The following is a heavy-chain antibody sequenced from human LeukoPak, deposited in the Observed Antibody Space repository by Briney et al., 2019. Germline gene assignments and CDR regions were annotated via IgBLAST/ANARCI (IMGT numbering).Heavy chain of an antibody. J-gene: IGHJ1*01. CDR2: INHSGST. Sequence: PSETLSLTCAVYGGSFSGSYWSWIRQPPGKGLEWIGEINHSGSTNYNPSLKSRVTISVDTSKNQFSLKLSSVTAADTAVYYCARVTRHYYDSSGYYYRAEYFQHWGQGTLVTVSS. CDR1: GGSFSGSY. V-gene: IGHV4-34*01. D-gene: IGHD3-22*01. CDR3: ARVTRHYYDSSGYYYRAEYFQH.